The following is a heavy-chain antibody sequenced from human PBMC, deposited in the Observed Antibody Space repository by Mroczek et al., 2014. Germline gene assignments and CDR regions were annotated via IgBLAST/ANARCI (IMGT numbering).Heavy chain of an antibody. J-gene: IGHJ4*02. CDR2: ISYDGSNK. CDR3: ARGYDGDYVFDY. D-gene: IGHD4-17*01. Sequence: QVQLVQSGGGVVQPGRSLRLSCAASGFTFSSYAMHWVRQAPGKGLEWVAVISYDGSNKYYADSVKGRFTISRDNSKNTLYLQMNSLRAGDTAVYYCARGYDGDYVFDYWGQGTLVTVSS. CDR1: GFTFSSYA. V-gene: IGHV3-30-3*01.